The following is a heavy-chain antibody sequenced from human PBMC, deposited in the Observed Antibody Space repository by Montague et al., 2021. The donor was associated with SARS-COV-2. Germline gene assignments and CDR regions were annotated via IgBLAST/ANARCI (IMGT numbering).Heavy chain of an antibody. Sequence: SETLSLTCTVSGGSISSSSYYWGWIRQPPGKGLEWIGSIYYSGSTYYNPSLKSRVTISVDTSKNQFSLKLSSVTAADTAVYYCARLASGWWELTLDYWGQGTRVTVSS. V-gene: IGHV4-39*01. CDR1: GGSISSSSYY. D-gene: IGHD2-15*01. CDR2: IYYSGST. J-gene: IGHJ4*02. CDR3: ARLASGWWELTLDY.